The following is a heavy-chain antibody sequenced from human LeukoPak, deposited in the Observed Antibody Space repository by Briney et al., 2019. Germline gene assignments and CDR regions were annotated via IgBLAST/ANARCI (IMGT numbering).Heavy chain of an antibody. CDR3: ARGGEWYYDSSTYRLFDY. D-gene: IGHD3-22*01. CDR1: GYTFTGYY. J-gene: IGHJ4*02. CDR2: LNPNSAAT. V-gene: IGHV1-2*02. Sequence: GASVKVSCKASGYTFTGYYMHWVRQAPGQGLGWMGWLNPNSAATSYPQKFQGRVTMTRDTSISTAYMELSTLTSDDTAVYYCARGGEWYYDSSTYRLFDYWGQGTLVTVSS.